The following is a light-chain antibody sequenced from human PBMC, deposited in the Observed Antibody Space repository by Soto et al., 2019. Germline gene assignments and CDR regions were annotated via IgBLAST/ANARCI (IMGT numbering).Light chain of an antibody. J-gene: IGLJ1*01. CDR1: NSNIGSNT. V-gene: IGLV1-44*01. CDR2: SNN. Sequence: QSVLTQPPSAAGAHGERVTISCSGSNSNIGSNTVNWYQQLPGSAPKLLIYSNNERPSGVPDRFSGSKSGTSASLAISRLQSEDEADFYCAAWDDSLNAYVIGTGTKVTVL. CDR3: AAWDDSLNAYV.